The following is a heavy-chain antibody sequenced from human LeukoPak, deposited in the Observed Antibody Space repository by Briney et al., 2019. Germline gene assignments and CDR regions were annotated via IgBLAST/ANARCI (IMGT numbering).Heavy chain of an antibody. V-gene: IGHV3-74*01. CDR3: ATKLVGAKSSEFEY. Sequence: PGGSLRLSCAASGFTFSSYLMHWVRQAPGKGRVWVSRINSDGSSTTYADSVKGRFTISRDNAKNTLYLQMNSLRAEDTAVYYCATKLVGAKSSEFEYWGQGTLVTVSS. CDR1: GFTFSSYL. J-gene: IGHJ4*02. D-gene: IGHD1-26*01. CDR2: INSDGSST.